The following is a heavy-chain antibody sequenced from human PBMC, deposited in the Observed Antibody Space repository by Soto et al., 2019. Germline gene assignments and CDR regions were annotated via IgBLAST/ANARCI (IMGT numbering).Heavy chain of an antibody. Sequence: GSGPTLVNPKQTLTLTCTCSGFSLTTSGMRVSWIRQPPGKALEWLARIYWDDDKFYKTSLKTRLTISKDSSKNQVVLTMTNMDPVDTATYYCARMYRCSGGTCPFDYWGQGAPDTVSS. CDR2: IYWDDDK. J-gene: IGHJ4*02. V-gene: IGHV2-70*04. CDR1: GFSLTTSGMR. CDR3: ARMYRCSGGTCPFDY. D-gene: IGHD2-15*01.